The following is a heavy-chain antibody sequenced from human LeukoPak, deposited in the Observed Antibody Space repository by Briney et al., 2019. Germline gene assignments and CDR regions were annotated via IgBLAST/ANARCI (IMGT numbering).Heavy chain of an antibody. CDR2: ISGSGGST. CDR1: GFTFSSYA. CDR3: AKDLEPYYYDSSGYA. V-gene: IGHV3-23*01. J-gene: IGHJ5*02. Sequence: GGSLRLSCAASGFTFSSYAMSWVRQAPGKGLEWVSAISGSGGSTYYADSVKGRFTISRDNSKNTLYLQMNSLRAEDTAVYYRAKDLEPYYYDSSGYAWGQGTLVTVSS. D-gene: IGHD3-22*01.